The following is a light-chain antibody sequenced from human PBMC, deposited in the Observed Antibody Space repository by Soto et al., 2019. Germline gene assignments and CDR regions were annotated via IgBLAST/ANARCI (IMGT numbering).Light chain of an antibody. V-gene: IGKV3-15*01. CDR3: QQYNNWPRT. J-gene: IGKJ1*01. CDR1: QSVRSN. Sequence: EIVMTQSPATLSVSPGEWATLSCRASQSVRSNLAWYQQRPGQAPRLLIYAASTRATGIPARFSGSGSGTEFTLTIDRLQSEDFAVYYRQQYNNWPRTFGQGTKVEIK. CDR2: AAS.